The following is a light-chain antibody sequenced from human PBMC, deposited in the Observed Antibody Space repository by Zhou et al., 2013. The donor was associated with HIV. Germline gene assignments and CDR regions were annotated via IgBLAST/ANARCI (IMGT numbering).Light chain of an antibody. Sequence: DIQMTQSPSSLSASVGDSVSVSCRASQFIGDYLNWYQQRPGKAPKLLIYGASTLQGGVPSRFTGSGSETDFTLTIISLQPEDFATYFCQQSYATPFTFGPGTEVDVK. CDR2: GAS. CDR1: QFIGDY. CDR3: QQSYATPFT. J-gene: IGKJ3*01. V-gene: IGKV1-39*01.